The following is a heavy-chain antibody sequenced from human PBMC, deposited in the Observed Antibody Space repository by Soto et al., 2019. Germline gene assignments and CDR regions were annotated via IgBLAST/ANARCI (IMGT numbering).Heavy chain of an antibody. Sequence: GGSLRLSCAASGFTFSSYGMHWVRQAPGKGLEWVAVIWYDGSNKYYADSVKGRFTISRDNSKNTLYLQMNSLRAEDTAVYYCARDQAAAGTQAFDIWATGQWSPSPQ. D-gene: IGHD6-13*01. V-gene: IGHV3-33*01. CDR1: GFTFSSYG. CDR2: IWYDGSNK. J-gene: IGHJ3*02. CDR3: ARDQAAAGTQAFDI.